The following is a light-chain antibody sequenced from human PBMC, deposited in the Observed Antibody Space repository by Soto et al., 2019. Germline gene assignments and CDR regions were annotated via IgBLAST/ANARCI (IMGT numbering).Light chain of an antibody. Sequence: EIVLTQSPGTLSLSPGERVTLSCRASQSISNSYLVWYQHKPGQAPRLLIYGSTTRATGIPDRFSASGSGTDFTLTISRLEPEDFAVYYCQQYGSSPPMYTFGQGTKLEIK. CDR1: QSISNSY. CDR3: QQYGSSPPMYT. CDR2: GST. V-gene: IGKV3-20*01. J-gene: IGKJ2*01.